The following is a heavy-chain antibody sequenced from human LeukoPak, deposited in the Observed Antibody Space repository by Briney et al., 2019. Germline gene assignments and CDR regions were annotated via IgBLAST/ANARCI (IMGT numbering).Heavy chain of an antibody. Sequence: PSETLSLTCTVSGGSISSYYWSWIRQPPGKGLEWIGYIYYSGSTNYNPSLKSRVTISVDTSKNQFSLKLSSVTAADTAVYYCARGPTDVWGQGTTVTVSS. V-gene: IGHV4-59*13. J-gene: IGHJ6*02. CDR2: IYYSGST. CDR1: GGSISSYY. CDR3: ARGPTDV.